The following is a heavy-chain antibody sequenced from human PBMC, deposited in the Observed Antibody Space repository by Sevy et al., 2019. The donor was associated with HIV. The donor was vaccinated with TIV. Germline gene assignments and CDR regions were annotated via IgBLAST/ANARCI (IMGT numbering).Heavy chain of an antibody. Sequence: GGSLRLSCAASGFIFSNFGLHWVRQVPGKGLEWVAAISTDGTSKYYAESVKGRFAISRDNSRNTLDLAMNSLRPEDTAIYHCVVSGNLWPYNWFDPWGQGTLVTVSS. CDR2: ISTDGTSK. CDR1: GFIFSNFG. J-gene: IGHJ5*02. D-gene: IGHD3-16*02. CDR3: VVSGNLWPYNWFDP. V-gene: IGHV3-30*03.